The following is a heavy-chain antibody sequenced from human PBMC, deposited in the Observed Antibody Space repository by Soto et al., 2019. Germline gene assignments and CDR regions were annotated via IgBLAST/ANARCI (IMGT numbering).Heavy chain of an antibody. CDR1: GVSFNNNG. D-gene: IGHD3-10*01. J-gene: IGHJ6*02. CDR3: ARVLYYGSGRYSPYGMDV. CDR2: VSPPFRTS. Sequence: QVQLVQSGAEVKKPGSSVKVSCKTSGVSFNNNGIGWVRQAPGHGREWMGGVSPPFRTSNYARKFQGRISITAHASTGTVNMELSSLTSEDTAQYYCARVLYYGSGRYSPYGMDVWGQGTTVTVSS. V-gene: IGHV1-69*01.